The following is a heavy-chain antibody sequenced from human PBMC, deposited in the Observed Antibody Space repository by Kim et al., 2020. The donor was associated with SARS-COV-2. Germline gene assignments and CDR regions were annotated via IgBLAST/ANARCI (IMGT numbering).Heavy chain of an antibody. D-gene: IGHD5-18*01. CDR1: GFTFSQFA. CDR2: IGYDGSLK. J-gene: IGHJ4*01. Sequence: GGSLRLSCAASGFTFSQFAIHWVRQAPGQGLEWVALIGYDGSLKEYADSVRGRFTISRDNSKNTVNLQMTSLTTEDTAIYYCARRGPGRDTAMGHYFDF. CDR3: ARRGPGRDTAMGHYFDF. V-gene: IGHV3-30*04.